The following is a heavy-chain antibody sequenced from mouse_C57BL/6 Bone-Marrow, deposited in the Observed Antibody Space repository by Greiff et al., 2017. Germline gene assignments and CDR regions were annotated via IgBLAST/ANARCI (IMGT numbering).Heavy chain of an antibody. CDR3: ARLYGNYDWFAY. D-gene: IGHD2-10*02. CDR2: ISNGGGST. Sequence: EVQLVESGGGLVQPGGSLKLSCAASGFTFSDYYMYWVRQTPEKRLEWVAYISNGGGSTYYPDTVKGRFTISRDNAKNTLYLQMSRLKSEDTAMYYCARLYGNYDWFAYWGQGTLVTVSA. J-gene: IGHJ3*01. CDR1: GFTFSDYY. V-gene: IGHV5-12*01.